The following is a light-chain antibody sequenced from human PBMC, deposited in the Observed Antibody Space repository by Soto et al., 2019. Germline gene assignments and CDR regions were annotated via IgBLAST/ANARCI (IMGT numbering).Light chain of an antibody. J-gene: IGKJ1*01. Sequence: DIVVTHSPGTLSLSPVERATLSYMASECVGSSYLAWYQQKPGQAPRLLMYGVSSRATGIPDRFSGSGSGTDFTLTISSLEPEDFALYYCQQYNNWPWKFGQGTKVDIK. CDR1: ECVGSSY. CDR2: GVS. V-gene: IGKV3-20*01. CDR3: QQYNNWPWK.